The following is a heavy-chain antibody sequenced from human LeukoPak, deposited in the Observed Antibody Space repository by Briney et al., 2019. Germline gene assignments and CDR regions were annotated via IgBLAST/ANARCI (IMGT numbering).Heavy chain of an antibody. CDR1: GFSFSKYG. CDR2: IRYDGSDK. V-gene: IGHV3-30*02. J-gene: IGHJ4*02. CDR3: AKDWDYNFWSNYDH. D-gene: IGHD3-3*01. Sequence: PGGSLRLSCATSGFSFSKYGMHWVRQAPGKGLEWVAYIRYDGSDKHYGDSVKGRFTISRGDSKNTLYLQMSSLRAEDTAVYYCAKDWDYNFWSNYDHWGQGILVTVSS.